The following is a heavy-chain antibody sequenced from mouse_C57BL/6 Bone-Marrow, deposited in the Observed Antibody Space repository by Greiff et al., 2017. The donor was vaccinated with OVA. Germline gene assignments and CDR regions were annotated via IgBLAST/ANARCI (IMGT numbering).Heavy chain of an antibody. D-gene: IGHD1-1*01. CDR2: IYPSDSET. Sequence: VQLQQPGAELVRPGSSVKLSCKASGYTFTSYWMDWVKQRPGQGLEWIGNIYPSDSETHYNQKFKDKATLTVDKSSSTAYMQLSSLTSEDSAVYYCASALPCSRTPFAYWGQGTLVTVSA. J-gene: IGHJ3*01. CDR1: GYTFTSYW. CDR3: ASALPCSRTPFAY. V-gene: IGHV1-61*01.